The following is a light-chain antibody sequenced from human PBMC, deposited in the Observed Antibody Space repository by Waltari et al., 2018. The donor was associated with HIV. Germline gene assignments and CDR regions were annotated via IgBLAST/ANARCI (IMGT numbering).Light chain of an antibody. CDR2: GAS. Sequence: EIVLTQSPGTLSLSPGERATLSCRASQSVTSTYLAWYQQKPGQAPRLLIYGASSGATGIPDRFRGSGSGTDFTLTISRLEPEDFAVYYCQQYGTSPITFGQGTRLEIK. V-gene: IGKV3-20*01. J-gene: IGKJ5*01. CDR1: QSVTSTY. CDR3: QQYGTSPIT.